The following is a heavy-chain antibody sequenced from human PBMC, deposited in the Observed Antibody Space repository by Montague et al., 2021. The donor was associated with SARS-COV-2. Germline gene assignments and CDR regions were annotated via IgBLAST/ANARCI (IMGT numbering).Heavy chain of an antibody. CDR1: GGSISSSSYY. D-gene: IGHD2-2*01. CDR2: IYYSGST. J-gene: IGHJ6*02. Sequence: SETLSLTCTVSGGSISSSSYYWGWIRPPQGQGLEWLGSIYYSGSTYYNPSLKSRVTISVDTSKNQLSLKLSSVTAADTAVYYCARDKAEYIVVVPAVPLAYGMDVWGQGTTVTVSS. CDR3: ARDKAEYIVVVPAVPLAYGMDV. V-gene: IGHV4-39*07.